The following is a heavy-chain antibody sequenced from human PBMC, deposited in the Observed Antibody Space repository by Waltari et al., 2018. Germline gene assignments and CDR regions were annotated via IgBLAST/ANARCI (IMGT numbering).Heavy chain of an antibody. CDR1: GLPFRSYA. J-gene: IGHJ6*03. CDR2: ISSSGDYI. V-gene: IGHV3-21*02. CDR3: ARNPATFWSGPSKNLMDV. D-gene: IGHD3-9*01. Sequence: EMRLVESGGGMVKPGGSRRFVCEASGLPFRSYATNWARQGPGKGLEWISSISSSGDYIYYADSVKGRFIISRDSAESSLYLQMNSLRVDDTAIYYCARNPATFWSGPSKNLMDVWGNGTTVVVSS.